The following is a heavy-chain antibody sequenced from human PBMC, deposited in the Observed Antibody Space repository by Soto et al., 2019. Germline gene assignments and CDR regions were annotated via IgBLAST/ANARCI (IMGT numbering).Heavy chain of an antibody. Sequence: EVQLVESGGGLVKPGGSLRLSCAASGFTFSNAWMNWVRQAPGKGLEWFCRIKSKTDGGTTDYAAPVKGRFTISTDDSIYTLYLQMNSPKTEDTTVYYCTTDKRQDILPGYYRDYYYYGMDVWGQGTTVTVSS. CDR3: TTDKRQDILPGYYRDYYYYGMDV. CDR2: IKSKTDGGTT. D-gene: IGHD3-9*01. CDR1: GFTFSNAW. V-gene: IGHV3-15*07. J-gene: IGHJ6*02.